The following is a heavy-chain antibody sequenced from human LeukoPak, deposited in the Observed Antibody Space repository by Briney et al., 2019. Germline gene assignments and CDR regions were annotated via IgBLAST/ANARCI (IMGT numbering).Heavy chain of an antibody. CDR2: ISPSGETT. CDR3: AEDLYYGSGTYYGMDV. J-gene: IGHJ6*02. V-gene: IGHV3-23*01. D-gene: IGHD3-10*01. CDR1: GFTFSRYS. Sequence: GGSLRLSCAASGFTFSRYSMTWVRQTPGKGLEWVSTISPSGETTWYPDSVKGRFAISRDNSKNTLYLQMNSLRAEDTALYYCAEDLYYGSGTYYGMDVWGQGTTVTVSS.